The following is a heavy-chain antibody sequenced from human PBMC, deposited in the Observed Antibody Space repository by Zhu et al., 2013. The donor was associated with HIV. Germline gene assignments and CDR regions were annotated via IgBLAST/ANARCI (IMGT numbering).Heavy chain of an antibody. V-gene: IGHV1-8*01. D-gene: IGHD2-15*01. J-gene: IGHJ3*02. CDR1: GYTFTSYD. Sequence: QVQLVQSGAEVKKPGASVKVSCKASGYTFTSYDINWVRQATGQGLEWMGWMNPNSGNTGYAQKFQGRVTMTRNTSISTAYMELSSLRSEDTAVYYCARAKYCSGGSCHSPRHAFDIWGQGTMVTVSS. CDR2: MNPNSGNT. CDR3: ARAKYCSGGSCHSPRHAFDI.